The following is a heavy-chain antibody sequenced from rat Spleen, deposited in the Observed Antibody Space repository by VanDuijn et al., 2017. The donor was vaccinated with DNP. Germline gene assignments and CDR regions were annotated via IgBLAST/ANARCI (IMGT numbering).Heavy chain of an antibody. D-gene: IGHD4-1*01. CDR2: ISYEGSST. CDR3: AIANGNY. CDR1: GFTFSDYY. V-gene: IGHV5-22*01. Sequence: EVQLVESGGGLVQPGRSLKLSCAASGFTFSDYYMAWVRQAPKKGLEWVASISYEGSSTYYGDSVKGRFTISRDNAKSTLYLQMNSLRSEDTATYYCAIANGNYWGQGVMVTVSS. J-gene: IGHJ2*01.